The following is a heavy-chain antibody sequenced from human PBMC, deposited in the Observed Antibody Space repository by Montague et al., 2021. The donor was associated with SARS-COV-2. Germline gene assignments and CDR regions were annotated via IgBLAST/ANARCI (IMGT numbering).Heavy chain of an antibody. D-gene: IGHD2-2*01. CDR2: TYYRSKWYS. V-gene: IGHV6-1*01. CDR1: GDSVSSNIAT. J-gene: IGHJ4*02. Sequence: CAISGDSVSSNIATWNWIRQSPSRGLEWLGRTYYRSKWYSDYAESVKSRITIDPDTSKHQFSLHLNSVTPEDTAVYYCARIPVGSKYYFDFWGRGTLVTVSS. CDR3: ARIPVGSKYYFDF.